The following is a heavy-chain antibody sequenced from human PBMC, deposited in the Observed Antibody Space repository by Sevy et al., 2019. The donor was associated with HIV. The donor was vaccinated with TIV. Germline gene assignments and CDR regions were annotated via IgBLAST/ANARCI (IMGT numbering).Heavy chain of an antibody. CDR1: GYTFTGYY. CDR2: INPNNGGT. J-gene: IGHJ4*02. D-gene: IGHD3-16*01. Sequence: ASVKVSCKASGYTFTGYYIHWLRQAPGQGLEWVGWINPNNGGTKDAQKFQGRVTMTRDTSINTAYMELSRLKSDDTAVYYCAREAQGGDAGYWGQGTLVTVSS. V-gene: IGHV1-2*02. CDR3: AREAQGGDAGY.